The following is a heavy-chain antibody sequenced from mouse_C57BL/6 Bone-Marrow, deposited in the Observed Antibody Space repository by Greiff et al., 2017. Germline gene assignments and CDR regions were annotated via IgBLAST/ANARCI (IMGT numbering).Heavy chain of an antibody. CDR2: ISDGGSYT. CDR1: GFTFSSYA. V-gene: IGHV5-4*03. D-gene: IGHD1-1*01. J-gene: IGHJ2*01. Sequence: EVNLVESGGGLVKPGGSLKLSCAASGFTFSSYAMSWVRQTPEKRLEWVATISDGGSYTYYPDNVKGRFTISRDNAKNTLYLQMSHLKSEATAMYYCARALITTVSYFDYWGQGTTLTVSS. CDR3: ARALITTVSYFDY.